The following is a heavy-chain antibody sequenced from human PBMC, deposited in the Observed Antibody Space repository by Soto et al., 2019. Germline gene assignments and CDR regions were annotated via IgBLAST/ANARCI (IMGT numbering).Heavy chain of an antibody. CDR2: ISAYNGNT. Sequence: QVQLVQSGAEVKKPGASVKVSCKASGYTFTSYGISWVRQAPGQGLEWMGWISAYNGNTNYAQKLQGRVTMTTDTSTSTAYLELRSLRSDDTAVYYCARVPPGQLVSLYFDYWGQGTLVTVSS. V-gene: IGHV1-18*04. J-gene: IGHJ4*02. CDR3: ARVPPGQLVSLYFDY. CDR1: GYTFTSYG. D-gene: IGHD6-6*01.